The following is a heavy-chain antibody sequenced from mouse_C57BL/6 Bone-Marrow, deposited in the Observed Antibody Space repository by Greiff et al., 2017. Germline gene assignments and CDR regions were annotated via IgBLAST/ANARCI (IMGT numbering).Heavy chain of an antibody. V-gene: IGHV2-3*01. CDR2: IWGDGSA. J-gene: IGHJ1*03. D-gene: IGHD2-1*01. CDR3: TKGGVRGHVDV. CDR1: GFSLTSYG. Sequence: VKVVESGPGLVAPSQCLSITCTVSGFSLTSYGVSWVRQPPGKGLEWLGVIWGDGSANYPSALISRLSISKDNSKSKVFLQLNSLQTDDTATYYGTKGGVRGHVDVWGTGTTVTVSS.